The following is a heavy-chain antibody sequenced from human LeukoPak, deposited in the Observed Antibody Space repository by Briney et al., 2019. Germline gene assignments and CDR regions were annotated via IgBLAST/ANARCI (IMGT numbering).Heavy chain of an antibody. CDR3: AGQWLRLGPIDY. J-gene: IGHJ4*02. D-gene: IGHD5-12*01. CDR1: GFTFNNHA. CDR2: IKADGSIT. Sequence: GGSLRLSCAASGFTFNNHAMHWVRQAPGKGPVWVSRIKADGSITDYADSVKGRFTISRDNAKNTLYLQMNSLRAEDTAVYYCAGQWLRLGPIDYWGQGTLVSVSS. V-gene: IGHV3-74*01.